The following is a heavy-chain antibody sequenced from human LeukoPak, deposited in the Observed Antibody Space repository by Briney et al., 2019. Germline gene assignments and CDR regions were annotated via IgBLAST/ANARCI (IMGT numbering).Heavy chain of an antibody. CDR2: ISGSGGGT. CDR3: AKYGDAYCGGDCYLDY. J-gene: IGHJ4*02. Sequence: GGSLRLSCAASGFTFSSYAMSWVRQSPGKGLEWVSAISGSGGGTYYADSVKGRFTISRDNSKITLYLQMNSLRAEDTAVYYCAKYGDAYCGGDCYLDYWGQGTLVTVSS. D-gene: IGHD2-21*02. CDR1: GFTFSSYA. V-gene: IGHV3-23*01.